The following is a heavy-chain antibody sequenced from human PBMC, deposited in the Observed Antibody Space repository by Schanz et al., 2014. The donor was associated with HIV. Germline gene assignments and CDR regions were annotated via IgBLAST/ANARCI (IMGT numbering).Heavy chain of an antibody. V-gene: IGHV3-23*01. D-gene: IGHD2-2*01. CDR3: AKRSESIPAFVY. CDR1: GFTFSIHA. J-gene: IGHJ4*02. Sequence: EEQVLESGGGLVQPGGSLRLSCADSGFTFSIHATYWVRQAPGKGLEWVSTLTTSGDDTYYADSVKGRFTSSRDNSKNTVFLQMSSLRAEDTAIYYCAKRSESIPAFVYWGQGTLVTVSS. CDR2: LTTSGDDT.